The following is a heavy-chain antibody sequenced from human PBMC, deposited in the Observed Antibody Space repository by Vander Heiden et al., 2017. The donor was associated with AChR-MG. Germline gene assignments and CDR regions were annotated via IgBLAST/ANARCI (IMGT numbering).Heavy chain of an antibody. Sequence: EVQLVVSGGGSINPGGSLRLSCAASGFSFSDAWMAWVRQAPGRGLEWIGRIRSKTHGGTAVHAAPVKGRFTISRDDSKNTLYLQMDSLKTEDTALYYCTRDLATWGQGTLVTVSS. CDR2: IRSKTHGGTA. CDR3: TRDLAT. CDR1: GFSFSDAW. V-gene: IGHV3-15*01. J-gene: IGHJ4*02.